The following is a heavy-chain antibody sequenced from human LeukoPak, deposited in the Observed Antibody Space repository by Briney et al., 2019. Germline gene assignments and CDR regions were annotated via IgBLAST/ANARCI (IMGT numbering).Heavy chain of an antibody. D-gene: IGHD4-11*01. CDR1: GHTFTYYY. CDR3: ARDTTVTTFAF. CDR2: INPSGGGT. J-gene: IGHJ5*01. V-gene: IGHV1-46*01. Sequence: GASVKVSCKASGHTFTYYYMHWVRQAPGQGLEWMGMINPSGGGTTYAQKFQGRVTMTRDMSTTAVYMELSSLRSEDTAVYYCARDTTVTTFAFWGQGTLVTVS.